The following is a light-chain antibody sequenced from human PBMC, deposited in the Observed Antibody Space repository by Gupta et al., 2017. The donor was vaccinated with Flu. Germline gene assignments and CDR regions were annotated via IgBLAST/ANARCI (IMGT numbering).Light chain of an antibody. V-gene: IGKV3-20*01. J-gene: IGKJ1*01. Sequence: EIVFTPSPGTLSFAPGERATLSCRASQSVSSSYLAWYQQKPGQAPRLLIYGASSRATGIPDRFSGSGSGTDFTLTISRLEPEDFAVYYCQQYGSSPNTFGQGTKVEIK. CDR3: QQYGSSPNT. CDR1: QSVSSSY. CDR2: GAS.